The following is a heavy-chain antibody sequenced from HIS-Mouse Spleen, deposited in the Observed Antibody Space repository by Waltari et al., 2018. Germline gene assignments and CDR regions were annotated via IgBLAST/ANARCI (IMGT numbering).Heavy chain of an antibody. CDR3: ARDLAYCGGDCYETPDY. V-gene: IGHV4-39*07. CDR2: IYYIGST. CDR1: GGSISSSSYY. J-gene: IGHJ4*02. Sequence: QLQLQESGPGLVKPSETLSLTCTVSGGSISSSSYYWGWIRQPPGKGLEWIGSIYYIGSTYSNPSLKSRVTISVDTSKNQFSLKLSSVTAADTAVYYCARDLAYCGGDCYETPDYWGQGTLVTVSS. D-gene: IGHD2-21*02.